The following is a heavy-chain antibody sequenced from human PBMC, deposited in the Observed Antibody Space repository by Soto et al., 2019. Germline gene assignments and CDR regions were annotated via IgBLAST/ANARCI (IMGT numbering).Heavy chain of an antibody. D-gene: IGHD4-17*01. CDR1: GFSLSNARMA. CDR3: ARMMGTVINYYGMDV. CDR2: MFSNDEA. J-gene: IGHJ6*02. Sequence: QVTLKESGPVLVKPTETLTLTCTVSGFSLSNARMAVSWIRQPPGKALEWLAHMFSNDEASYNTSLNSRLTIPKDISIXQVVLTMTNMDPVDTATYYCARMMGTVINYYGMDVWGQGTTVTVSS. V-gene: IGHV2-26*01.